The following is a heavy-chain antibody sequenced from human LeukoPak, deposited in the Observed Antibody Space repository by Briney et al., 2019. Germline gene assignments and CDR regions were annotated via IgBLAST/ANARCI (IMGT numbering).Heavy chain of an antibody. D-gene: IGHD5-18*01. CDR3: TRDSVGDSYADY. Sequence: GGSLRFSCAASGFTFSSYWMNWVRQAPGKGLEWVANIKQDGSEKYYADSVKGRFTISRDNAKNSLYLQMNSLRAEDTAVYYCTRDSVGDSYADYWGQGTLVTVSS. CDR2: IKQDGSEK. CDR1: GFTFSSYW. V-gene: IGHV3-7*03. J-gene: IGHJ4*02.